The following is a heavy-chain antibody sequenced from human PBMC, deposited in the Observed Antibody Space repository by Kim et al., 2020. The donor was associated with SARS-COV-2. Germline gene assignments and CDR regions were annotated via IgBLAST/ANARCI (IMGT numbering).Heavy chain of an antibody. CDR3: ARQKGGGWEFGP. CDR2: I. V-gene: IGHV3-21*01. D-gene: IGHD1-26*01. Sequence: IYYADSVKGRFTISRDNAKNTLDLQMNSLRAEDTAVYYCARQKGGGWEFGPWGQGTLVTVSS. J-gene: IGHJ5*02.